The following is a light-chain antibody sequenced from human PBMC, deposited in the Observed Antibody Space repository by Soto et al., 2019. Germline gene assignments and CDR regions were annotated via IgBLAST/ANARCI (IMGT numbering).Light chain of an antibody. CDR3: ELRSDRPYS. Sequence: ERGTVSCRASQNGYTKLAWYQHKPGQAPRLLISGASTGSTGVAPRFSGSGSGTDFPLTICSLESEDYAAYYFELRSDRPYSFGQGTRLEIK. V-gene: IGKV3-15*01. J-gene: IGKJ5*01. CDR2: GAS. CDR1: QNGYTK.